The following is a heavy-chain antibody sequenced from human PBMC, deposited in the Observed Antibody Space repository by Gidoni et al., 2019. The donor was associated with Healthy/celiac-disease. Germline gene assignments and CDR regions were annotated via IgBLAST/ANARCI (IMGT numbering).Heavy chain of an antibody. CDR1: GYTFTSYD. D-gene: IGHD6-13*01. Sequence: QVQLVQSGAEVKKPGASVKVSCKASGYTFTSYDINWVRQATGQGLEWMGWMNPNSGNTGYAQKFQGRVTMTRNTSISTAYMELSSLRSEDTAVYYCARGAGSSWYVQYYFDYWGQGTLVTVSS. J-gene: IGHJ4*02. CDR2: MNPNSGNT. CDR3: ARGAGSSWYVQYYFDY. V-gene: IGHV1-8*01.